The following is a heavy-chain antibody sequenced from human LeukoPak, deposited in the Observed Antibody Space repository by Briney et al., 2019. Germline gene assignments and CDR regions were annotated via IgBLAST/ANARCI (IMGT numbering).Heavy chain of an antibody. Sequence: ASVKVSCKASGYTFTSYDINWVRQATGQGLEWMGWMNPNSGNTGYAQKFQGRVTMTRNTSISTAYMELSSLRSEDTAVYYCARGERRVDTAMVVYYFDYWGQGTLVTVSS. CDR1: GYTFTSYD. J-gene: IGHJ4*02. D-gene: IGHD5-18*01. CDR3: ARGERRVDTAMVVYYFDY. V-gene: IGHV1-8*01. CDR2: MNPNSGNT.